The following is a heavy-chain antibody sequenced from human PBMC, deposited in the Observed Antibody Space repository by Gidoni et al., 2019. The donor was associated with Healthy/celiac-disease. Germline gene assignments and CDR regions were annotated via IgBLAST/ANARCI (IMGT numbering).Heavy chain of an antibody. D-gene: IGHD1-26*01. V-gene: IGHV3-15*01. J-gene: IGHJ4*02. CDR3: TTDSGVGAAPRDY. Sequence: EVQLVESGGGLVKPGGSLRLSCAASGFTFSNAWMSWVRQAPGKGLEWVGRIKSKTDGGTTDYAAPVKGRFTISRDDSKNTLYLQMNSLKTEDTAVYYCTTDSGVGAAPRDYWGQGTLVTVSS. CDR1: GFTFSNAW. CDR2: IKSKTDGGTT.